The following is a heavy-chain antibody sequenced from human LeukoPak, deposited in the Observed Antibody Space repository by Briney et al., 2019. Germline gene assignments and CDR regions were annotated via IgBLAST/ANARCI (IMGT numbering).Heavy chain of an antibody. CDR2: IYYSGST. V-gene: IGHV4-39*01. CDR3: ARRVGPGDYFDY. Sequence: PSETLSLTCTVSGGSISSSSYYWGWIRQPPGKGLEWIGSIYYSGSTYYNPSLKSRVTISVDTSKNQFSLKLSSVTAADTAVYYCARRVGPGDYFDYWGQGTLVTVSS. CDR1: GGSISSSSYY. J-gene: IGHJ4*02. D-gene: IGHD7-27*01.